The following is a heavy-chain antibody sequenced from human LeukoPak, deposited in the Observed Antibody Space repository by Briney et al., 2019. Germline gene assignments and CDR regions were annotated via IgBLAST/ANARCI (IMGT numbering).Heavy chain of an antibody. CDR1: GDSFSTYY. V-gene: IGHV4-59*08. CDR3: ARLNGGN. CDR2: IDYSGST. Sequence: SETLSLTCTVSGDSFSTYYWSWIRQPPGKGLEWIGYIDYSGSTAYNPSLNGRVAVSLDASKNQFSLKLRSVTAADTAVYYCARLNGGNWGPGILVTVSS. J-gene: IGHJ4*02. D-gene: IGHD4-23*01.